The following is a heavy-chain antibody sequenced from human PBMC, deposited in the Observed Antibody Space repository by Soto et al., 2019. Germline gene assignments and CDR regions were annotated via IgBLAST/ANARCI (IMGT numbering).Heavy chain of an antibody. V-gene: IGHV3-23*01. J-gene: IGHJ5*02. CDR2: ISGGGGVST. CDR3: AKDAISMVRGVNNWFDP. CDR1: GFTFSSYA. Sequence: GGSLRLSCAASGFTFSSYAMTWVRQAPGKGLEWVSGISGGGGVSTYYADSVKGRFTISRDNSMNALYLQMNRLRAEDTAVYYCAKDAISMVRGVNNWFDPWGQGTLVTVSS. D-gene: IGHD3-10*01.